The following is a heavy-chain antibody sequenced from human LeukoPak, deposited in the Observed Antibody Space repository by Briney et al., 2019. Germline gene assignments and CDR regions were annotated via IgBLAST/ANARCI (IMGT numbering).Heavy chain of an antibody. CDR3: AKAPGYTMIGGYYFDY. CDR1: GFTFSSYA. D-gene: IGHD3-10*02. Sequence: GGSLRLSCAASGFTFSSYAMSWVRQAPGKGLEWVSAISGSGGSTYYADSVKGRFTISRDNSKNTLYLQMNSLRAEDTAVYYCAKAPGYTMIGGYYFDYWGQGTLVTVSS. V-gene: IGHV3-23*01. J-gene: IGHJ4*02. CDR2: ISGSGGST.